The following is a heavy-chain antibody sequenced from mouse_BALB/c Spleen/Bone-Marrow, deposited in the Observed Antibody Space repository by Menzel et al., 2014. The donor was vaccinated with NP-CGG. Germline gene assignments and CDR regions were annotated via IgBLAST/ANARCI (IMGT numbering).Heavy chain of an antibody. CDR2: INNNGGST. J-gene: IGHJ1*01. V-gene: IGHV5-6-3*01. CDR3: AGVYGWYFDV. CDR1: GFTFSSYG. D-gene: IGHD1-1*01. Sequence: EVKLVESGGGLVQPGGSLKLSCVASGFTFSSYGMSWVRQTPDKRLELVATINNNGGSTHYPDSVKGQFTISRDNAKNNLYLQMSSLKSEDTAMYYCAGVYGWYFDVWGAGTTVTVSS.